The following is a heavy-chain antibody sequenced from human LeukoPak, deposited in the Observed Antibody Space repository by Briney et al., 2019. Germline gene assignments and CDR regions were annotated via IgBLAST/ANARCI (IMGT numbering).Heavy chain of an antibody. V-gene: IGHV3-7*04. D-gene: IGHD4-11*01. J-gene: IGHJ4*02. CDR3: ARDDYSASDH. Sequence: GGSLRLSCAASGFTFSRYWMSWIRQAPGKGLEWVANIKQDGSEKYCMDSVKGRFTLSKDNAKNSLFLQMNSLRAEDTALCYCARDDYSASDHWGQGTLVTVSS. CDR1: GFTFSRYW. CDR2: IKQDGSEK.